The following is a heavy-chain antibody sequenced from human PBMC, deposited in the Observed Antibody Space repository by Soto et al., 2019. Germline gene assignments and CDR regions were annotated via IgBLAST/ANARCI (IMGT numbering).Heavy chain of an antibody. CDR3: ARDQLEGNGFDP. J-gene: IGHJ5*02. D-gene: IGHD1-1*01. CDR2: IYHSGST. Sequence: LCGGSISSGGYSWNWIRQPPGKGLEWIGYIYHSGSTLYNPSLKSRVTISVDKPKNQFSLKLSSVTAADTAVHYCARDQLEGNGFDPWGQGTLVTVSS. CDR1: GGSISSGGYS. V-gene: IGHV4-30-2*01.